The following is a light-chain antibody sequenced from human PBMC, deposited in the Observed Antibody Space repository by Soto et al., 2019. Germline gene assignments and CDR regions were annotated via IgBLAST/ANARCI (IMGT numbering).Light chain of an antibody. V-gene: IGLV1-40*01. CDR2: GNS. J-gene: IGLJ2*01. CDR1: SSNIGAGYD. Sequence: QSVLTQPPSVSGAPGQRVTISCTGSSSNIGAGYDVHWYQQPPGTAPKLLIYGNSNRPSGVPDRFSGSKSGTSASLAITGLQAEDEADYYCQSHDSSLSGSVFGGGTQLTVL. CDR3: QSHDSSLSGSV.